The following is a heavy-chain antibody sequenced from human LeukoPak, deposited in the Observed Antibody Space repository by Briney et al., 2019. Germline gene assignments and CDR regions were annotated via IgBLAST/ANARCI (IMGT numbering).Heavy chain of an antibody. CDR1: GGSISSYY. Sequence: SETLSLTCTVSGGSISSYYWSWIRQPPGKGLEWIGYIYYSGSTNYNASLKSRVTISVDTSKNQFSLKLSSVTAADTAVYYCARDPYDYGDPSPYWYFDLWGRGTLVTVSS. V-gene: IGHV4-59*01. J-gene: IGHJ2*01. CDR3: ARDPYDYGDPSPYWYFDL. D-gene: IGHD4-17*01. CDR2: IYYSGST.